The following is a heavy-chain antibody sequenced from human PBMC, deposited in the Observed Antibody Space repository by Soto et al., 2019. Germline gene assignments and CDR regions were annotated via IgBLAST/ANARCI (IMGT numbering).Heavy chain of an antibody. CDR3: ARDASVGAVGMDV. D-gene: IGHD1-26*01. J-gene: IGHJ6*02. V-gene: IGHV3-33*01. CDR1: GFTFSSYG. CDR2: IWYDGSNK. Sequence: GGSLRLSCAASGFTFSSYGMHWVRQAPGKGLEWVAVIWYDGSNKYYADSVKGRFTISRDNSKNTLYLQMNSLRAEDTAVYYCARDASVGAVGMDVWGQGTTVTVS.